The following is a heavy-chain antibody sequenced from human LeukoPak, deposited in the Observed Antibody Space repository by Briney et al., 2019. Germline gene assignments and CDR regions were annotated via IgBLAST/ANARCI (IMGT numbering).Heavy chain of an antibody. D-gene: IGHD2-15*01. Sequence: PSETLSLTCTVSDDSITIYYWTWIRQPPGKGLEWIGYIHSRGTTNYNPSLKSRVTISVDTSKNQFSLNLSSVTAADTAVYYCARGRYCSGGSCYLYYFDYWGQGTLVTVSS. V-gene: IGHV4-59*01. CDR3: ARGRYCSGGSCYLYYFDY. CDR1: DDSITIYY. J-gene: IGHJ4*02. CDR2: IHSRGTT.